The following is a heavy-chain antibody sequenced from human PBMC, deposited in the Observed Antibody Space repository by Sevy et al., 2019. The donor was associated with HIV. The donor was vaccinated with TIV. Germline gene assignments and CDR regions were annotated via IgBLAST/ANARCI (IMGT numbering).Heavy chain of an antibody. CDR3: ARAGETYYYGSGSVAWFDP. J-gene: IGHJ5*02. CDR1: GGSISSYY. V-gene: IGHV4-4*07. D-gene: IGHD3-10*01. Sequence: SETLSLTCTVSGGSISSYYWSWIRQPAGKGLEWIGRIYTSGSINYNPSLKSRVTMSVDTSKNQFSLKLSSVTAADTAVYYCARAGETYYYGSGSVAWFDPWGQGTLVTVSS. CDR2: IYTSGSI.